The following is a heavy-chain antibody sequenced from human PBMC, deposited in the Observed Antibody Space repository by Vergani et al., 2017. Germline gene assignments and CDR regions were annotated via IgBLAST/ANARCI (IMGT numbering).Heavy chain of an antibody. D-gene: IGHD3-3*01. Sequence: QVQLQESGPGLVKPSETLSLTCTVSGGSISSYYWSWIRQPPGKGLEWIGYIYYSGSTNYNPSLKSRVTISVDTSKNQISLRLSSVTAADTAVFYCAGFWSGPGWFDPWGQGTLVTVSS. CDR3: AGFWSGPGWFDP. V-gene: IGHV4-59*01. CDR2: IYYSGST. J-gene: IGHJ5*02. CDR1: GGSISSYY.